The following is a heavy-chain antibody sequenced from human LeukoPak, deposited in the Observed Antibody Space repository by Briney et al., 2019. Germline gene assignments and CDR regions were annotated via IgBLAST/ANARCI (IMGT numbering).Heavy chain of an antibody. CDR3: ARDRGYYDSSGYYYPGNWFDP. V-gene: IGHV1-2*02. CDR1: GYTFTSYY. CDR2: INPNSGGT. Sequence: ASVKVSCKASGYTFTSYYMHWVRQAPGQGLEWMGWINPNSGGTNYAQKFQGRVTMTRDTSISTAYMELSRLRSDDTAVYYCARDRGYYDSSGYYYPGNWFDPWGQGTLVTVSS. D-gene: IGHD3-22*01. J-gene: IGHJ5*02.